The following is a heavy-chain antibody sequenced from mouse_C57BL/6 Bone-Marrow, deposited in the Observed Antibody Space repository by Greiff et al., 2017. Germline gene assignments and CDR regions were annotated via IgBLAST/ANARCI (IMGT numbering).Heavy chain of an antibody. J-gene: IGHJ4*01. CDR3: ARGILGLRRAYDYAMDD. CDR1: GYSFTSSW. D-gene: IGHD2-2*01. CDR2: IYPGSGST. Sequence: QVQLQQPGAELVKPAASVKMSCKASGYSFTSSWLTWVQPRPGQGLEWIGDIYPGSGSTNYNEQFKSQATLTVDPSSSTAYRQLSRLTDEDSAVYYGARGILGLRRAYDYAMDDWGQGTSGTGSS. V-gene: IGHV1-55*01.